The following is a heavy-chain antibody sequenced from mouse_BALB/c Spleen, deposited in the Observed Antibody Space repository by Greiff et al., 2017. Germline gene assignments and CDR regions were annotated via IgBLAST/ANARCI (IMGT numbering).Heavy chain of an antibody. CDR2: IDPANGNT. V-gene: IGHV14-3*02. D-gene: IGHD2-1*01. CDR1: GFNIKDTY. Sequence: VQLQQSGAELVKPGASVKLSCTASGFNIKDTYMHWVKQRPEQGLEWIGRIDPANGNTKYDPKFQGKATITADTSSNTAYLQLSSLTSEDTAVYYCASLLHYAMDYWGQGTSVTVSS. CDR3: ASLLHYAMDY. J-gene: IGHJ4*01.